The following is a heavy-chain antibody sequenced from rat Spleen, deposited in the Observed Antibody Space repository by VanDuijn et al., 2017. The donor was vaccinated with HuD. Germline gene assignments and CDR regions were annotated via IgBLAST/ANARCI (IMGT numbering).Heavy chain of an antibody. V-gene: IGHV2-32*01. CDR3: ASLTTGAGFDY. D-gene: IGHD1-10*01. J-gene: IGHJ2*01. Sequence: QVQLKESGPGLVQPSQTLSLTCTVSGFSLTSYHVHWVRQPPGKGLEWMGVIWTGGSTTYNSLLKSRLSSSRDTSKSQVFLKVNSLQTEETATYYCASLTTGAGFDYWGQGVMVTVAS. CDR2: IWTGGST. CDR1: GFSLTSYH.